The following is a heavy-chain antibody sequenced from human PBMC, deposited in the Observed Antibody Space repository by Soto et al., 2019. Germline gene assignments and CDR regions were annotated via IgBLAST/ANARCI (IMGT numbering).Heavy chain of an antibody. CDR2: IYPGDSDT. Sequence: GESLKISCKGSGYSFTSYWIGWVRQMPGKGLEWMGIIYPGDSDTRYSPSFQGQVTISADKSISTAYLQWSSLKASDTAMYYCARHVYYYDSSGHYYFDYWGQGTLVTVSS. CDR3: ARHVYYYDSSGHYYFDY. D-gene: IGHD3-22*01. CDR1: GYSFTSYW. J-gene: IGHJ4*02. V-gene: IGHV5-51*01.